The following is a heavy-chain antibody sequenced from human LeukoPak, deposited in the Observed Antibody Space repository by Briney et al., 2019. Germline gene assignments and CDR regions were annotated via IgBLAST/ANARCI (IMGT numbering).Heavy chain of an antibody. J-gene: IGHJ4*02. D-gene: IGHD3-22*01. V-gene: IGHV4-34*01. CDR3: ARANLARTYYYDSSGPVWRFDY. CDR1: GGSFGGYY. Sequence: SETLSLTCAVYGGSFGGYYWSWIRQPPGKGLEWIGEINHSGSTNYNPSLKSRVTISVDTSKNQFSLKLSSVTAADTAVYYCARANLARTYYYDSSGPVWRFDYWGQGTLVTVSS. CDR2: INHSGST.